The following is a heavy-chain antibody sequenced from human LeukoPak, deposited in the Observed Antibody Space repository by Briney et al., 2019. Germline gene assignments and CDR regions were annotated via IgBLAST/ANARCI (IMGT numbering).Heavy chain of an antibody. Sequence: GGSLRLSCAASGFTFSNYAMSWVRQAPGKGLEWVSGISGSGKNTYYADSVKGRFTFSRDNSKNTLYLQMNSLRAEDTAVYYCAKRDSSGWFDPWGQGTLVTVSS. CDR1: GFTFSNYA. V-gene: IGHV3-23*01. D-gene: IGHD6-19*01. J-gene: IGHJ5*02. CDR2: ISGSGKNT. CDR3: AKRDSSGWFDP.